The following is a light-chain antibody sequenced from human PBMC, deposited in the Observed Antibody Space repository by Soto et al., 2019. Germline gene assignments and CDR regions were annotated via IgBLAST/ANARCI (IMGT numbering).Light chain of an antibody. J-gene: IGLJ2*01. CDR3: SSYTGSSTSVV. Sequence: QSALTQPASVSGSPGQSITISCTGTSSDVGGYNDVSWYQQQPGKAPKLMIYDVSNRPSGFCNRFSGSKSANTASLTISGLQAEYEDDYYCSSYTGSSTSVVFGGGTKLTVL. CDR2: DVS. CDR1: SSDVGGYND. V-gene: IGLV2-14*01.